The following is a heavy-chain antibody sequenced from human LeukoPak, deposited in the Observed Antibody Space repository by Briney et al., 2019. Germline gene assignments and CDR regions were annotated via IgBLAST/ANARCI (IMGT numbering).Heavy chain of an antibody. Sequence: SETLSLTCTVSGGSISSYYWSWIRQPPGKGLEWIGYIYYSGSTNHNPPLKSRVTISVDTSKNQFSLKLSSVTAADTAVYYCARGARVAGYQYYYMDVWGKGTTVTVSS. J-gene: IGHJ6*03. CDR3: ARGARVAGYQYYYMDV. D-gene: IGHD6-19*01. V-gene: IGHV4-59*01. CDR2: IYYSGST. CDR1: GGSISSYY.